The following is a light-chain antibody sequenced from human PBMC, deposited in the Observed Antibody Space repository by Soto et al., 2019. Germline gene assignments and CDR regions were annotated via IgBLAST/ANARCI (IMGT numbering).Light chain of an antibody. Sequence: EIVVTQSPATLSVSPGDSATLSCMASQSVSSNLAWYQQKPGQAPRLLIYGASTRATGIPARFSGSGSGTEFTLTISSLQSEDFAVYYCQQYNNWPRGTFGQGTKLAIK. V-gene: IGKV3-15*01. CDR3: QQYNNWPRGT. CDR2: GAS. J-gene: IGKJ2*02. CDR1: QSVSSN.